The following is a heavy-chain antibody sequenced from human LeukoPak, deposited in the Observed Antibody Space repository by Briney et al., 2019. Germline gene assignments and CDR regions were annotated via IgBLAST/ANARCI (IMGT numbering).Heavy chain of an antibody. D-gene: IGHD3-22*01. CDR1: GGSISRYY. CDR2: IHYSGST. CDR3: ARWGYFDSSAYFVVDY. J-gene: IGHJ4*02. Sequence: SETLSLTCAVSGGSISRYYWNWIRQPPGERLEWIGWIHYSGSTAYNPSLESRVTMSVDTSKNHISLKMTSVTAADTATYYCARWGYFDSSAYFVVDYWGQGVLVTVSS. V-gene: IGHV4-59*01.